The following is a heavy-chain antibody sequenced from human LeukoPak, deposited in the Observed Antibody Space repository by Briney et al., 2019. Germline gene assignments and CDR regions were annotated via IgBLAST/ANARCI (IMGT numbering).Heavy chain of an antibody. CDR1: GGTFSSYA. CDR2: IIPIFGTA. J-gene: IGHJ4*02. D-gene: IGHD2-21*01. V-gene: IGHV1-69*13. Sequence: SVKVSCKASGGTFSSYAISWVRQAPGQGLEWMGGIIPIFGTANYAQKFQGRVTITADESTSTAYMELSSLRSDDTAIYFCASGNQLLSRYFEYWGQGTLVTVSS. CDR3: ASGNQLLSRYFEY.